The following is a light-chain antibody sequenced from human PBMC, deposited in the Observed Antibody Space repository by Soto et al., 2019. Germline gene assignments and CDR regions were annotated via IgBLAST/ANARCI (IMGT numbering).Light chain of an antibody. V-gene: IGLV2-14*01. Sequence: QSVLTQPASVSGSPGQSITISCTGTSSDVGAYNSVSWYQQHPGKAPKLMISEVSNRPSGVSNRFSGSKSGNTASLTISGLQAEDEADYYCSSYTSGTTPWVFGGGTKVTVL. CDR3: SSYTSGTTPWV. CDR1: SSDVGAYNS. J-gene: IGLJ3*02. CDR2: EVS.